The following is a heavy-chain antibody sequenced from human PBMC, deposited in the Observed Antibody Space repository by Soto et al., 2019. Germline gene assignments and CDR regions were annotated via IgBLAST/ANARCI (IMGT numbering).Heavy chain of an antibody. J-gene: IGHJ4*02. Sequence: DVQLVESGGGLVQPGGSLKLSCAASEFTFSGSSMHRVRQASGKGLEWVGRIRSKTTNYATAYAASVKDRFTISRDDSKNTTYLQMSSLKTEDTAVYYCTPEGAGFKYWGQGTLVTVSS. CDR1: EFTFSGSS. V-gene: IGHV3-73*02. CDR3: TPEGAGFKY. D-gene: IGHD1-26*01. CDR2: IRSKTTNYAT.